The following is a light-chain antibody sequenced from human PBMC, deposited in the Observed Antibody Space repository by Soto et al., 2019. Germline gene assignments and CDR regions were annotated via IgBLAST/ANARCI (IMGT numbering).Light chain of an antibody. J-gene: IGKJ5*01. V-gene: IGKV3-11*01. CDR3: QQCNNWPRT. CDR2: DTS. Sequence: EIVLTQSPATLSLSPGERATLSCRASQSFSKSLGWYQQKPGQAPRLLIYDTSNRATGIPARFSGSGSGTDFTLTISSLEPEDFAVYYCQQCNNWPRTFGQGTRLESK. CDR1: QSFSKS.